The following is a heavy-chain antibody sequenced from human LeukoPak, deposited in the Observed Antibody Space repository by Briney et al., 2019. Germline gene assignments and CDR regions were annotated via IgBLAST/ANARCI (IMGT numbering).Heavy chain of an antibody. CDR1: GFTFGSYW. J-gene: IGHJ4*02. CDR2: IKQDGSEK. Sequence: GGSLRLSCAASGFTFGSYWMSWVRQAPGKRLEWVANIKQDGSEKYYVDSVKGRFTISRDNAENSLSLQMNSLRAEDTAVYYCASAGGDSRSPLPFYYWGQGTLVTVSS. D-gene: IGHD6-6*01. V-gene: IGHV3-7*03. CDR3: ASAGGDSRSPLPFYY.